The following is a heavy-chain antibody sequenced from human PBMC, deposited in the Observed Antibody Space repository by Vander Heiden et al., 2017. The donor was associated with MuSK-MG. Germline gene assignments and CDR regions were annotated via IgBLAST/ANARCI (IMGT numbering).Heavy chain of an antibody. CDR2: IYYSGST. J-gene: IGHJ6*03. Sequence: QVQLQESGPGLVKPSETLSLTCTVSGGSISSYYWSWIRQPPGKGLERIGYIYYSGSTNYNPSLKSRVTISVDTSKNQFSLKLGSVTAADTAVYYCARNLFISGGYSYGPYYYYYMDVWGKGTTVTVSS. CDR1: GGSISSYY. D-gene: IGHD5-18*01. CDR3: ARNLFISGGYSYGPYYYYYMDV. V-gene: IGHV4-59*01.